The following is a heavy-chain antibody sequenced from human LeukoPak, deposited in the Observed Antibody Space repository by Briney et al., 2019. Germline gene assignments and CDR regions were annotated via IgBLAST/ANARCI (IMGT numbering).Heavy chain of an antibody. Sequence: GGSLRLSCAASGFTFSSYWMSWVRQAPGKGLEWVANIKQDGSEKYFVDSVKGRFTISRDNSKNTLYLQMNSLRAEDTAVYYCAKGLVGASTILAVGAFDIWGQGTMVTVSS. CDR1: GFTFSSYW. J-gene: IGHJ3*02. CDR2: IKQDGSEK. D-gene: IGHD1-26*01. CDR3: AKGLVGASTILAVGAFDI. V-gene: IGHV3-7*03.